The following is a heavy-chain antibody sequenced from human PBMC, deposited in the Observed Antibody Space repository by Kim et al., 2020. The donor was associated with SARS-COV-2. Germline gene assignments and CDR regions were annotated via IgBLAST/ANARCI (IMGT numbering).Heavy chain of an antibody. CDR3: ARAPSISWFDY. Sequence: GGSLRLSCAASGFTFSSYAMHWVRQAPGKGLEWVAVISYDGSNKYYADSVKGRFTISRDNSKNTLYLQMNSLRAEDTAVYYCARAPSISWFDYWGQGTLVTVSS. V-gene: IGHV3-30-3*01. J-gene: IGHJ4*02. CDR2: ISYDGSNK. D-gene: IGHD3-3*02. CDR1: GFTFSSYA.